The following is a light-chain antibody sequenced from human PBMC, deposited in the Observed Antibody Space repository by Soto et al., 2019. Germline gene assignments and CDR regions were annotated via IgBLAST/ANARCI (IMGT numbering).Light chain of an antibody. J-gene: IGKJ2*01. CDR1: QSISSW. CDR3: QQDNSYSRYS. V-gene: IGKV1-5*01. CDR2: DAS. Sequence: DIQMTQSPSTLSASVGDRVTITCRASQSISSWLAWYQQKPGKAPKLLIYDASSLESGVPSRFSGSGSGTEFTLTITSPQPDDFATYYCQQDNSYSRYSFGQGNKLESK.